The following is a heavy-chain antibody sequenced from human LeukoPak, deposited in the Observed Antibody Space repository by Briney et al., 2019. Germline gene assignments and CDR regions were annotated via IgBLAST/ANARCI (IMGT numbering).Heavy chain of an antibody. D-gene: IGHD4-17*01. CDR3: ARDSHDYGDDDAFDI. CDR1: GYTFTSYA. V-gene: IGHV7-4-1*02. Sequence: ASVKVSCKASGYTFTSYAMNWVRQAPGQGLEWMGWINTNTGNPTYAQGFTGRFVFSLDTSVSTAYLQISSLKAEDTAVYYCARDSHDYGDDDAFDIWGQGTMVTVSS. J-gene: IGHJ3*02. CDR2: INTNTGNP.